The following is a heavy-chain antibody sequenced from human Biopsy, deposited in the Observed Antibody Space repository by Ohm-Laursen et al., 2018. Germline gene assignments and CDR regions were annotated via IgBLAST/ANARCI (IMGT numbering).Heavy chain of an antibody. CDR1: GYTFTSYE. V-gene: IGHV1-8*01. CDR3: ARVDPPLFYYGSGSSNWFDP. Sequence: GASVKVSCKISGYTFTSYEINWVRQATGQGLEWMGWMNPDSGNTGYAQNFQGRVTMTRNTSISTAYMELSSLRSEDTAVYFCARVDPPLFYYGSGSSNWFDPWGQGTLVTVSS. J-gene: IGHJ5*02. CDR2: MNPDSGNT. D-gene: IGHD3-10*01.